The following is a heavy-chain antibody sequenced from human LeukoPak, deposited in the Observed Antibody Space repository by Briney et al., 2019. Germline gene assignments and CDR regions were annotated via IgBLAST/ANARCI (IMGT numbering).Heavy chain of an antibody. J-gene: IGHJ4*02. CDR1: GGSISSSSYY. V-gene: IGHV4-39*01. CDR3: ASVRPFRDSSGYPNPVDY. D-gene: IGHD3-22*01. Sequence: TSETLSLTCTVSGGSISSSSYYWGWIRQPPGKGLEWIGSIYYSGSTYYNPSLKSRVTISVDTSKNQFSLKLSSVTAADTAVYYCASVRPFRDSSGYPNPVDYWGQGTLVTVSS. CDR2: IYYSGST.